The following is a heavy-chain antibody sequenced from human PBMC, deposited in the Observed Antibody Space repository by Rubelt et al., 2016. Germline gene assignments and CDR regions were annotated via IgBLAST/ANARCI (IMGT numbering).Heavy chain of an antibody. J-gene: IGHJ6*02. CDR2: VYYSGST. Sequence: QLQLQESGPGLVKPSETLSLTCTVSGGSISSSSYYWGWIRQPPGKGLEWIGSVYYSGSTYYNPSLKSRVTVSVDTSKNQFSLKLSSVTAADTAVYYCAREAPGYCSGGTCYGMDVWGQGTTVTVSS. V-gene: IGHV4-39*07. CDR1: GGSISSSSYY. D-gene: IGHD2-15*01. CDR3: AREAPGYCSGGTCYGMDV.